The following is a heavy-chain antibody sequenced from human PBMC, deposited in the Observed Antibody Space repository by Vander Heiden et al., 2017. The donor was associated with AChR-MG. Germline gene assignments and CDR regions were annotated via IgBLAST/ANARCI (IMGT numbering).Heavy chain of an antibody. V-gene: IGHV3-23*01. D-gene: IGHD3-10*01. CDR1: GFTFSSYA. CDR3: AKDTMVQGVGSN. CDR2: ISVSGGST. J-gene: IGHJ4*02. Sequence: EVQLLESGGGLVQPGGSLRLSCAASGFTFSSYAMSWVRQAPGKGLEWVSVISVSGGSTYYADSVKGRFTISRDNAKNTLYLQMNSLRAEDTAVYYCAKDTMVQGVGSNWGQGTLVTVSS.